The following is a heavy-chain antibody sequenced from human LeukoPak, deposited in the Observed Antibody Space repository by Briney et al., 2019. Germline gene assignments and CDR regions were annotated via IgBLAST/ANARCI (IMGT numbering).Heavy chain of an antibody. Sequence: GGSLRLSCAASGFTFSSYAMSWVRQAPGKGLEWDSTISGTGGSTYYADSVKGRFTISRDNSKNTLYLQVNSLRTEDTAVYYCAKASTGRYFHFDYWGQGTLVTVSS. CDR1: GFTFSSYA. CDR2: ISGTGGST. CDR3: AKASTGRYFHFDY. J-gene: IGHJ4*02. D-gene: IGHD1-26*01. V-gene: IGHV3-23*01.